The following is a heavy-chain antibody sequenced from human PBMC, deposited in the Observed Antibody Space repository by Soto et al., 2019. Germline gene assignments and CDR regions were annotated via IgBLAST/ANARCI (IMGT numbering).Heavy chain of an antibody. J-gene: IGHJ4*02. V-gene: IGHV4-4*02. D-gene: IGHD6-19*01. CDR3: ARSLGWYAVDY. CDR2: MSHIGSV. Sequence: QVLLQESGPGLVQPSGTLSLSCVVSGVSIGSNYYWGWVRQPPGKGLEWLGDMSHIGSVNYNPSLKSRGTISMDTSQNQFSLKLDSMAAADTAVYYCARSLGWYAVDYWGQGTLVIVSS. CDR1: GVSIGSNYY.